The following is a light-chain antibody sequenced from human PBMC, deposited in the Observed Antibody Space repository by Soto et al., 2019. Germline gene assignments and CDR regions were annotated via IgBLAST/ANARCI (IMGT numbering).Light chain of an antibody. CDR1: QDINKY. V-gene: IGKV1-33*01. Sequence: DIQMTQSPSSLSASVGDRITITCQASQDINKYLNWYQQKLGKAPKLLIYDASNLQRGVPSRFRGSGSGTHFSLSISSLQPEDIPTYYCQQAENGPLTFGGRTKLEIK. CDR3: QQAENGPLT. CDR2: DAS. J-gene: IGKJ4*01.